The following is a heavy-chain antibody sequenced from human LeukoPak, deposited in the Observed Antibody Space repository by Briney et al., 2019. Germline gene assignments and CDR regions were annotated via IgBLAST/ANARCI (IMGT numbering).Heavy chain of an antibody. V-gene: IGHV3-66*01. CDR2: IYRGGST. CDR3: AKSHHVTAIDY. D-gene: IGHD2-21*02. J-gene: IGHJ4*02. CDR1: GFTVSSNY. Sequence: GGSLRLSCAASGFTVSSNYMSWVRQAPGKGLEWVSVIYRGGSTYYADSVKGRFTISRDNSKNTLYLQMNSLRADDSAVYYCAKSHHVTAIDYWGQGTLVTVSS.